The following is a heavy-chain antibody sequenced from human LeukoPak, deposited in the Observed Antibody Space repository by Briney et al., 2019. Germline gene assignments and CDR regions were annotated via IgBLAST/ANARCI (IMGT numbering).Heavy chain of an antibody. CDR3: ARDRDYGDYNTQDLFVY. V-gene: IGHV1-18*01. CDR1: GYTLTELS. J-gene: IGHJ4*02. CDR2: ISAYNGNT. D-gene: IGHD4-17*01. Sequence: ASVKVSCKVSGYTLTELSMHWVRQAPGQGLEWMGWISAYNGNTNYAQKFQGRVTMTTDTSTSTAYMELRSLRSDDTAVYYCARDRDYGDYNTQDLFVYWGQGTLVTVSS.